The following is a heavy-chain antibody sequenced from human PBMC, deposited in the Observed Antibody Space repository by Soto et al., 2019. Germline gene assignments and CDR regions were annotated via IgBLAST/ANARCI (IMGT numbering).Heavy chain of an antibody. J-gene: IGHJ3*02. CDR1: GYTLTELS. D-gene: IGHD3-3*01. CDR3: ATNKGFGVVIHDAFDI. Sequence: ASVKVSCKVSGYTLTELSMHWVRQAPGKGLEWMGGFDPEDGETIYAQKFQGRVTMTEDTSTDTAYMELSSLRSEDTAVYYCATNKGFGVVIHDAFDIWGQGTMVTGSS. V-gene: IGHV1-24*01. CDR2: FDPEDGET.